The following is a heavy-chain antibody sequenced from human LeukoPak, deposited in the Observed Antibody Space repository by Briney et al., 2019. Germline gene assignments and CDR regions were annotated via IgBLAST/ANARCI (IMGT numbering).Heavy chain of an antibody. D-gene: IGHD3-10*01. CDR1: GFTFNRYV. V-gene: IGHV3-23*01. CDR3: EKGLDYDGSGRPFDH. Sequence: GGSLRLSCAASGFTFNRYVMRCVRQAPGKGLEWVSAISGGGGNTYYADPVKGRFTISRDNSKNTLFLQMKSLRAEDTAVYYCEKGLDYDGSGRPFDHWGQGTLVTVSS. CDR2: ISGGGGNT. J-gene: IGHJ4*02.